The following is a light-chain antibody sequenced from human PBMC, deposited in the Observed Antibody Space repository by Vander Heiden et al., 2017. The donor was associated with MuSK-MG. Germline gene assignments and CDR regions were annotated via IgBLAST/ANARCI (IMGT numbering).Light chain of an antibody. J-gene: IGLJ3*02. CDR1: TGAVTSGYY. CDR3: LLYYGGALWV. V-gene: IGLV7-43*01. Sequence: QTVVTQERSLTVSPGGTVTLTCASGTGAVTSGYYPTWFQQKPGQAPRTPLYSTSNKPSWTPARFSGSLLGGKAALTLSGVQPEDEAEDYCLLYYGGALWVFGGGTNLTVL. CDR2: STS.